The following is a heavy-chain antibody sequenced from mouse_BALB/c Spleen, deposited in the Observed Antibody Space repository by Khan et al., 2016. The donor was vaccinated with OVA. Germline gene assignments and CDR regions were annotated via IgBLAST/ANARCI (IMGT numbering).Heavy chain of an antibody. V-gene: IGHV5-17*02. CDR1: GFTFTSYG. J-gene: IGHJ2*01. CDR2: ISSDSNTI. D-gene: IGHD1-1*01. Sequence: LVQSGGSRKLSCAASGFTFTSYGMHWIRQAPEKGLEWVAYISSDSNTIYYADTVKGRFTISRDNPKNTLFLQMTSLRSGDTAMYFCATSYFYGYYFDYWGPGTTLTVSS. CDR3: ATSYFYGYYFDY.